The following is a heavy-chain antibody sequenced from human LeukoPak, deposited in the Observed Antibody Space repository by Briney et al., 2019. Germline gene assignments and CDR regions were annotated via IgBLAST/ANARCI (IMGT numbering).Heavy chain of an antibody. CDR1: GGSFSGYY. V-gene: IGHV4-34*01. CDR2: INHSGST. Sequence: SETLSLTCAVYGGSFSGYYWSWIRQPPGKGLEWIGEINHSGSTNYNPSLKSRVTISVDTSKNQFSLKLSSVTAADTAVYYCARTYYDFWSGYYGPWWFDPWGQGTLVTVSS. D-gene: IGHD3-3*01. CDR3: ARTYYDFWSGYYGPWWFDP. J-gene: IGHJ5*02.